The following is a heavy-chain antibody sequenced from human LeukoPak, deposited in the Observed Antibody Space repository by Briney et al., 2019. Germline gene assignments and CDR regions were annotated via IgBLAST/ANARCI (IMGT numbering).Heavy chain of an antibody. CDR1: GFTFSGSA. D-gene: IGHD6-19*01. CDR3: TRRGSSSGWYFDY. Sequence: GGSLRLSCAASGFTFSGSAMHWVRQASGKGLEWVGRIRSKANSYATAYAASVKGRFTISRDDSKNTAYLQMNSLKTEDTAVYYCTRRGSSSGWYFDYWGQGTLVTVSS. V-gene: IGHV3-73*01. CDR2: IRSKANSYAT. J-gene: IGHJ4*02.